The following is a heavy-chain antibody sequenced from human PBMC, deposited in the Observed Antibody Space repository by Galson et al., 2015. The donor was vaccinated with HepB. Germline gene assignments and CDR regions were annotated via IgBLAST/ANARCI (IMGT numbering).Heavy chain of an antibody. D-gene: IGHD3-10*01. CDR3: ARADVWSGDSYDNYGMDV. CDR2: ISGSGGST. Sequence: SLRLSCATFGFTFSGFAMTWVRQAPGKGLEWVSAISGSGGSTFYADSVRGRFTISRDNSENTAYLQMHSLRADDTAIYYCARADVWSGDSYDNYGMDVWGQGTSVTVSS. J-gene: IGHJ6*02. CDR1: GFTFSGFA. V-gene: IGHV3-23*01.